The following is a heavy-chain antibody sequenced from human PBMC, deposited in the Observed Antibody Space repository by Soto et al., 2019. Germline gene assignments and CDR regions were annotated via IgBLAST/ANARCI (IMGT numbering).Heavy chain of an antibody. CDR2: IYYSGST. V-gene: IGHV4-59*01. J-gene: IGHJ6*02. CDR3: VRGNGRNYYYGIDY. CDR1: AGSISSYY. D-gene: IGHD4-17*01. Sequence: SETLSLTCTVSAGSISSYYLSWIRQPPGKGLEWIGYIYYSGSTNYNPSLKNRVTISVDTSKNQFSLRLSSVTAAVTAVYYCVRGNGRNYYYGIDYWGQGTTVTVSS.